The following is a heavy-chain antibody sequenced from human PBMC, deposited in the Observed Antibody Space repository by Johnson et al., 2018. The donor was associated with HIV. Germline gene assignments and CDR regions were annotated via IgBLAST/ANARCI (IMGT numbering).Heavy chain of an antibody. D-gene: IGHD4-11*01. CDR2: INWKGGTT. V-gene: IGHV3-20*04. Sequence: VQLVESGGGLVQPGRSLRLSCAASGFTFDDYAMSWVRQAPGKGLEWVSGINWKGGTTGYVNSVKGRFTNSRDNSKNTLYLQMNSLRAEDTAVYYCAKEGNYETTSDAFDIWGQGTMVTVSS. CDR1: GFTFDDYA. CDR3: AKEGNYETTSDAFDI. J-gene: IGHJ3*02.